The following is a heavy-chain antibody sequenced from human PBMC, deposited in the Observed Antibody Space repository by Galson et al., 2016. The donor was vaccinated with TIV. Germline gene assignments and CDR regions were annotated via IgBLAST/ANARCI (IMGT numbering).Heavy chain of an antibody. CDR3: AIHLDVGDYDHSGYPDYFDY. D-gene: IGHD3-22*01. J-gene: IGHJ4*02. Sequence: LSLTCTVSGASLRSSSYFWGWIRQPTGKGLEWIASIYYSGGTYYNPSLKSRLTTSVDTSKNQFSLRLSAVTAAGTAVYYCAIHLDVGDYDHSGYPDYFDYGGQGTLVTVAS. CDR1: GASLRSSSYF. V-gene: IGHV4-39*07. CDR2: IYYSGGT.